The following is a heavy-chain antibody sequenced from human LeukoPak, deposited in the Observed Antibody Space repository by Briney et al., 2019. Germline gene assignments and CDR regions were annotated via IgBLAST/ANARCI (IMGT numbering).Heavy chain of an antibody. J-gene: IGHJ4*02. CDR2: INPNSGGT. CDR1: GYTFTGYY. Sequence: GASVKVSCKASGYTFTGYYMHWVRQAPGQGREWMGRINPNSGGTNYAQKFQGRVTMTRDTSISTAYMELSRLRSDDTAVYYCARWPVGFGKYYYDSSGYYQGSWGQGTLVTVSS. D-gene: IGHD3-22*01. CDR3: ARWPVGFGKYYYDSSGYYQGS. V-gene: IGHV1-2*06.